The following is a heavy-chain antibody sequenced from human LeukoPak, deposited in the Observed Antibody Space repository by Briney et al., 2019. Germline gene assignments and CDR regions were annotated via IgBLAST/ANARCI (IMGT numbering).Heavy chain of an antibody. CDR3: ARGPFWFDP. Sequence: GGSLRLSCAASGFTFSSYWMHWVRQAPGKGLVWVSRINLEGSSTTYTDSVRGRFTISRDNAKNTLSLQMNSLRAEDTAVYYCARGPFWFDPWGQGTLVTVSS. CDR2: INLEGSST. V-gene: IGHV3-74*01. J-gene: IGHJ5*02. CDR1: GFTFSSYW.